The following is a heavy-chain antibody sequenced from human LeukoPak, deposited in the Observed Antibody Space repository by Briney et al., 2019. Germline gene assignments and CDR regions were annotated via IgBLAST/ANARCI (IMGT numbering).Heavy chain of an antibody. CDR1: GGSTSGYF. Sequence: AETLSLTCDVSGGSTSGYFWSWIRQPPGKGPEWIGEINHSGSTKYIPSLKSRLTISVDTSKNQFSLKLTSVTAADTAVYYCARVDGFGESPLDAFDVWGGGTMVTVSS. V-gene: IGHV4-34*01. CDR2: INHSGST. J-gene: IGHJ3*01. D-gene: IGHD3-10*01. CDR3: ARVDGFGESPLDAFDV.